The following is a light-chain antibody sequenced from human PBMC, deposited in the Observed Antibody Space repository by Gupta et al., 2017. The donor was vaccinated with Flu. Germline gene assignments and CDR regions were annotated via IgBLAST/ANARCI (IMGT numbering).Light chain of an antibody. CDR1: QSISSY. CDR2: AAS. V-gene: IGKV1-39*01. Sequence: PSSLSASVGDRVTITCRASQSISSYLNWYQQKPGKAPKLLIYAASSLQSGVPSRFSGSGSGTDFTLTISSLQPEDFATYYCQQCDSTPRTFGQGTKVEIK. J-gene: IGKJ2*01. CDR3: QQCDSTPRT.